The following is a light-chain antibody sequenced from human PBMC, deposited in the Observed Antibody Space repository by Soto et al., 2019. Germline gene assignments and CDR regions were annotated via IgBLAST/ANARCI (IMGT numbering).Light chain of an antibody. CDR1: RIVSTS. Sequence: EVVLTQSPGTLSLSPGQRATLSCRASRIVSTSLAWYQQRPGQAPRLLIYDASIRATGIPARFSGSGSGTDFTLTISSLEPEDFAVYYCQQRNDWPPRYTFGQGTKLDVK. CDR2: DAS. CDR3: QQRNDWPPRYT. J-gene: IGKJ2*01. V-gene: IGKV3-11*01.